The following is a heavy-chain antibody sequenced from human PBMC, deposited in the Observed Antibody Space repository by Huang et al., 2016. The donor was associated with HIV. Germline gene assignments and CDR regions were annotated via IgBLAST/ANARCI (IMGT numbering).Heavy chain of an antibody. D-gene: IGHD2-21*01. CDR3: ATGFDTYYDI. J-gene: IGHJ3*02. CDR1: GYTLTEFS. V-gene: IGHV1-24*01. CDR2: CAPEHGET. Sequence: QVQLVQSGAEVKKPGASVKVSCKVSGYTLTEFSIHWVRQAPGKGLEWMGGCAPEHGETTYGQNLRGRGTMTEDTTTDTAYMGLNRLRSEDTAEYYCATGFDTYYDIWGQGTMVIASS.